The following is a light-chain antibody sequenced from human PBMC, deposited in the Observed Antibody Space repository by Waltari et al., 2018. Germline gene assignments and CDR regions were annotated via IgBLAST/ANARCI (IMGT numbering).Light chain of an antibody. J-gene: IGKJ2*01. CDR2: GAS. V-gene: IGKV3-20*01. CDR3: QRYGSSVMYT. Sequence: EIVLTQSPGTLSLSPGERATLSCRASQSLSRSRLAWYLHKPGQAPRLLIYGASSRATGIPDRFSGSGSGTDFSLTISRVEPEDFAVYYCQRYGSSVMYTFGQGTKLEIK. CDR1: QSLSRSR.